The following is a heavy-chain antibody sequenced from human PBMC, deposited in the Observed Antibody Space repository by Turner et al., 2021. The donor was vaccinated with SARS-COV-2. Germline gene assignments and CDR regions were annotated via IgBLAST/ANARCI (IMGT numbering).Heavy chain of an antibody. D-gene: IGHD6-19*01. J-gene: IGHJ4*02. CDR2: ISSSSSTI. Sequence: EVQLVESGGGLVQPGGSLGLSCPASGFTFSSNSMNWVRQAPGKGLEWVSYISSSSSTIYYADSVKGRFTISRDNAKNSLYLQMNSLRAEDTAVYYCARDLGSIAVANWGQGTLVTVSS. V-gene: IGHV3-48*01. CDR1: GFTFSSNS. CDR3: ARDLGSIAVAN.